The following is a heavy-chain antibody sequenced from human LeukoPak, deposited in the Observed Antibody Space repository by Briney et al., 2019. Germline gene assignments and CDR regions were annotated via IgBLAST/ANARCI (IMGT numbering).Heavy chain of an antibody. CDR2: IYYSKNT. J-gene: IGHJ4*02. CDR1: GGSISSSSGY. D-gene: IGHD2/OR15-2a*01. Sequence: SETLSLTCTVSGGSISSSSGYWGWIRQPPGKGLEWIGSIYYSKNTYYNPSLKSRVTISADTSKNQFSLTLGSVSATDTAVYYCVSPRRVIYGYSAYCSQGTLVTVSS. V-gene: IGHV4-39*01. CDR3: VSPRRVIYGYSAY.